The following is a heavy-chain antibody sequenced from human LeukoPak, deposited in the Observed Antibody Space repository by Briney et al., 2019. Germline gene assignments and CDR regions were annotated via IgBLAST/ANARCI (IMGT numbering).Heavy chain of an antibody. J-gene: IGHJ4*02. Sequence: PGGSLRLSCAASGFTFSSYSMNWVRQAPGKGLEWVSYISSSSSTIYYADSVKGRFTISRDNAKNSLYLQMNSLRDEDTAVYYCARDSIGYSYGNRKSFDYWGQGTLVTVSS. CDR3: ARDSIGYSYGNRKSFDY. CDR1: GFTFSSYS. D-gene: IGHD5-18*01. V-gene: IGHV3-48*02. CDR2: ISSSSSTI.